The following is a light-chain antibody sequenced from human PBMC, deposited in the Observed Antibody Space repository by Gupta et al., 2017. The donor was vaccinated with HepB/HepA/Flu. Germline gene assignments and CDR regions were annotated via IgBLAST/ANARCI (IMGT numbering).Light chain of an antibody. J-gene: IGLJ2*01. CDR3: SSYTHSTILV. Sequence: QSSLTQPASVSGSPAQPITIPCTATTSDIGGYNFVSWYQRHPGEAPKLIIYDVNNRPSGVSNRFSGSKSGNTASLTISGLQAEDEGDYFCSSYTHSTILVFGGGTKLTVL. CDR1: TSDIGGYNF. CDR2: DVN. V-gene: IGLV2-14*03.